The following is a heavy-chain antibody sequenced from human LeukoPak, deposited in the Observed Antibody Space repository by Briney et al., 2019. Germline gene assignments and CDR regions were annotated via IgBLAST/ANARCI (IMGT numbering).Heavy chain of an antibody. D-gene: IGHD1-26*01. CDR1: GFTFGDYA. Sequence: PGRSLRLSCTASGFTFGDYAMSWVRQAPGKGLEWVGFIRSKAYGGTTEYAASVKGRFTISTDDSKSIAYLQMNSLKTEDTAVYYCTRGSGRYPARWLDPWGQGTLVTVSS. CDR3: TRGSGRYPARWLDP. V-gene: IGHV3-49*04. CDR2: IRSKAYGGTT. J-gene: IGHJ5*02.